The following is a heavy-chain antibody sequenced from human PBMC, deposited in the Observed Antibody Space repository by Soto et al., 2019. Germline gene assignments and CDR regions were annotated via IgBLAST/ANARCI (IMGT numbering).Heavy chain of an antibody. D-gene: IGHD2-15*01. CDR3: AKDLRPKVVVVAASIASRHDAFDI. J-gene: IGHJ3*02. Sequence: EVQLLESGGGLVQPGGSLRLSCAASGFTFSSYAMSWVRQAPGKGLEWVSAISGSGGSTYYADSVKGRFTISRDNSKNTLYLQMNSLRAEDTAVYYCAKDLRPKVVVVAASIASRHDAFDIWGQGTMVTVSS. CDR2: ISGSGGST. V-gene: IGHV3-23*01. CDR1: GFTFSSYA.